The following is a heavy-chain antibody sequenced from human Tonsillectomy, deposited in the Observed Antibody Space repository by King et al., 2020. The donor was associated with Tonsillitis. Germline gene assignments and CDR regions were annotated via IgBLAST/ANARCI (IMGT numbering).Heavy chain of an antibody. V-gene: IGHV3-23*04. Sequence: VQLVESGGVLVQPGGSLRLSCAASGFPFSSYAMSWVRQAPGRGLEWVSAISGSGGSTNHADSVKGRFAISRDNSKDTLYLQMNSLRAEDTAVYYCAKEIGYGEYYYGRNTYYYFDSWGQGTLVTVSS. J-gene: IGHJ4*02. CDR3: AKEIGYGEYYYGRNTYYYFDS. CDR1: GFPFSSYA. CDR2: ISGSGGST. D-gene: IGHD3-10*01.